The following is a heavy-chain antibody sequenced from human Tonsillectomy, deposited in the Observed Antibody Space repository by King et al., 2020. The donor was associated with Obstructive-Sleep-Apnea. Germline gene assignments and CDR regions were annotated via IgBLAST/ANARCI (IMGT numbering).Heavy chain of an antibody. CDR1: GYSVSSGYY. V-gene: IGHV4-38-2*02. CDR2: IYHSGST. CDR3: ARAVYYDSSGYYYVDH. J-gene: IGHJ4*02. D-gene: IGHD3-22*01. Sequence: VQLQESGPGLVKPSETLSLTCNVSGYSVSSGYYWGWVRQPPGKGLEWIGSIYHSGSTYYNPSLKSRVTISVDTSKNQFSLKLSSVTAADTAVYYCARAVYYDSSGYYYVDHWGRGTLVTVSS.